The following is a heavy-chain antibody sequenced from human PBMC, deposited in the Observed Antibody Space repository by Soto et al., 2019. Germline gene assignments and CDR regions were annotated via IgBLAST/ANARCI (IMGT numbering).Heavy chain of an antibody. Sequence: PGGSLRLSCSVAGFTVSDSMSLVRQAPGKGLECVSFIHSDGSTHYTDSVRGRFTISRDNSKNTLYLQMDRLRVDDTATYYCAHMTTVTTFDSWGQGTLVTVSS. CDR2: IHSDGST. CDR3: AHMTTVTTFDS. V-gene: IGHV3-53*01. D-gene: IGHD4-17*01. J-gene: IGHJ4*02. CDR1: GFTVSDS.